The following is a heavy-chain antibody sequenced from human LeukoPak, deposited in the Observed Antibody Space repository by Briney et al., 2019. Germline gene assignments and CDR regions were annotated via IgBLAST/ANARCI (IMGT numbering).Heavy chain of an antibody. V-gene: IGHV1-46*01. CDR2: INPSGGST. CDR3: ARVRPAGLVVPAAMSSGPYYFDY. Sequence: GASVKVSCKASGYTFTSYYMHWVRQSPGQGLEWMGIINPSGGSTSYAQKFQGRVTMTRDTSISTAYMELSRLRSDDTAVYYCARVRPAGLVVPAAMSSGPYYFDYWGQGTLVTVSS. J-gene: IGHJ4*02. D-gene: IGHD2-2*01. CDR1: GYTFTSYY.